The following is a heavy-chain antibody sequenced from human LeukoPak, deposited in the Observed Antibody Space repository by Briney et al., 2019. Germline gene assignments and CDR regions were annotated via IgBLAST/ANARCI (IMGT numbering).Heavy chain of an antibody. CDR3: AREHPDCSAASCPAP. V-gene: IGHV4-4*07. D-gene: IGHD2-15*01. CDR2: IYSSGST. Sequence: SETLSLTCSVSSGSMSSNYWSWIRQPAGKGLEWIGRIYSSGSTNYNPSLKSRVTMSVDTSKNQFSLKLSSVTAADTAVYFCAREHPDCSAASCPAPWGQGTLVTVSS. CDR1: SGSMSSNY. J-gene: IGHJ5*02.